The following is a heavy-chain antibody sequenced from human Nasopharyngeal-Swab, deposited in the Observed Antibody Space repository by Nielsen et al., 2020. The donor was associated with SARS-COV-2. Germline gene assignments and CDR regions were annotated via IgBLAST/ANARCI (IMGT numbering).Heavy chain of an antibody. D-gene: IGHD3-3*01. CDR3: ARITRPYYDFWSGPSYGMDV. Sequence: SGPTLVKPTETLTLTCTVSGFSLSNARMGVSWLRQPPGKALEWLAHIFSNDEKSYSTSLKSRLTISKDTSKSQVVLTMTNMDPVDTATYYCARITRPYYDFWSGPSYGMDVWGQGTTVTVSS. V-gene: IGHV2-26*01. CDR2: IFSNDEK. CDR1: GFSLSNARMG. J-gene: IGHJ6*02.